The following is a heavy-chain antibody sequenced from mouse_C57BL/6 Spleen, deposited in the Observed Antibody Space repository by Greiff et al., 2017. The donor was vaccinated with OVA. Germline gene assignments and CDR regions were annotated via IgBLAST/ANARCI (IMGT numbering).Heavy chain of an antibody. J-gene: IGHJ1*03. D-gene: IGHD1-1*01. V-gene: IGHV1-59*01. CDR3: ARPASYYYGSSSYWYFDV. CDR2: IDPSDSYT. Sequence: VQLQQSGAELVRPGTSVKLSCKASGYTFTSYWMHWVKQRPGQGLEWIGVIDPSDSYTNYNQKFKGKATLTVDTSSSTAYMQLSSLTSEDSAVYYCARPASYYYGSSSYWYFDVWGTGTTVTVSS. CDR1: GYTFTSYW.